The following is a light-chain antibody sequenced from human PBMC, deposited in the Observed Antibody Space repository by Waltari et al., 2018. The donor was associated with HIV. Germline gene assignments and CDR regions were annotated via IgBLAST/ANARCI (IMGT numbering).Light chain of an antibody. J-gene: IGLJ2*01. CDR3: CSYTGSSTYVV. Sequence: QSALTQPASVSGSPGQSITIPCTGTSSDVGSYNIVYWFQTHPGKAPIVMIYDVTKRPSGVSNRFSGSKSGNMASLTISGLQAEDEADYYCCSYTGSSTYVVFGGGTKLTVL. V-gene: IGLV2-23*02. CDR1: SSDVGSYNI. CDR2: DVT.